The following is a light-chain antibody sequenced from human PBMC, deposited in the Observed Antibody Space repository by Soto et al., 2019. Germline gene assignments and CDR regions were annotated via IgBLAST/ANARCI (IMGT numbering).Light chain of an antibody. J-gene: IGLJ2*01. CDR2: EVS. CDR1: SSDVGGYNY. Sequence: QSALTQPPSASGSPGQSVTISCTGTSSDVGGYNYVSWYQHHPGKAPKLMLYEVSKRPSGVPDRFSGSKSGNTASLTVSGLQAEDEAEYYCSSNAGSNNVVFGGGTKLTVL. V-gene: IGLV2-8*01. CDR3: SSNAGSNNVV.